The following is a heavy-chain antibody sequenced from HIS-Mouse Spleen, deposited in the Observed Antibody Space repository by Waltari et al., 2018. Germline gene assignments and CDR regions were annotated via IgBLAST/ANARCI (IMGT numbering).Heavy chain of an antibody. CDR2: IYYSGGT. Sequence: QLQLQESGPGLVKPSETLSLTCTVSGGSISSSSYYWGWIRQPPGKGLEWIGRIYYSGGTYYNPSLKSRLTISVDTSKNQFSLKLSSVTAADTAVYYCAREIPYSSSWYDWYFDLWGRGTLVTVSS. J-gene: IGHJ2*01. CDR3: AREIPYSSSWYDWYFDL. CDR1: GGSISSSSYY. V-gene: IGHV4-39*07. D-gene: IGHD6-13*01.